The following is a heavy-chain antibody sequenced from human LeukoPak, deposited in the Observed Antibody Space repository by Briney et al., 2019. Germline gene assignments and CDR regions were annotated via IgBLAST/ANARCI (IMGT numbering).Heavy chain of an antibody. CDR3: ASRRVGFSSSWYVS. CDR2: IYYSGST. D-gene: IGHD6-13*01. CDR1: GGSISSYY. J-gene: IGHJ5*01. Sequence: SETLSLTCTVSGGSISSYYWGWIRQPPGKGLEWIGSIYYSGSTYYNPSLKSRVTISVDTSKNQFSLKLSSVTAADTAVYYCASRRVGFSSSWYVSWGQGTLVTVSS. V-gene: IGHV4-39*07.